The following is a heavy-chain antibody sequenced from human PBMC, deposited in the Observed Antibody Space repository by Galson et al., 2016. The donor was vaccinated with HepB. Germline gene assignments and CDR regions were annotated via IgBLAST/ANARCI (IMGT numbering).Heavy chain of an antibody. CDR1: GYSFTNYW. V-gene: IGHV5-51*01. D-gene: IGHD1-26*01. J-gene: IGHJ4*02. CDR2: VYTSDSDS. CDR3: AIVYSGSYYKVPDH. Sequence: QSGAEVKKPGESLKISCKASGYSFTNYWIGWVRQMPGKGLEWMGIVYTSDSDSRYSPSFRGRVSISADKSVSTAYLQWSSLQASDTAMYYCAIVYSGSYYKVPDHWGQGTLVTVSS.